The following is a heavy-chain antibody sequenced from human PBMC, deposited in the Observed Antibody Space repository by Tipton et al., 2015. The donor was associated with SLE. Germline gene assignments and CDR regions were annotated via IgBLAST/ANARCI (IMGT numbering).Heavy chain of an antibody. D-gene: IGHD3-10*01. CDR3: ARGLRGWSYYYYYMDV. CDR1: GASISTYY. J-gene: IGHJ6*03. V-gene: IGHV4-59*01. Sequence: LSLTCSVSGASISTYYWGWIRQAPGKGLEWVGCMRHSGITNYNPSLKSRVTMSVDTSKNQLSLSLNSVTAADTAVYYCARGLRGWSYYYYYMDVWGKGTTVTVSS. CDR2: MRHSGIT.